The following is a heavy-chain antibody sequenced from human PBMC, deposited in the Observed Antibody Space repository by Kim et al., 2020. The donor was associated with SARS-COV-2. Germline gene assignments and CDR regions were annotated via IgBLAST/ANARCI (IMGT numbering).Heavy chain of an antibody. D-gene: IGHD7-27*01. Sequence: TPSLKSRVTISVDTSKNQFSLKLSSVTAADTAVYYCARDLGLGVVYYFDYWGQGTLVTVSS. V-gene: IGHV4-39*07. CDR3: ARDLGLGVVYYFDY. J-gene: IGHJ4*02.